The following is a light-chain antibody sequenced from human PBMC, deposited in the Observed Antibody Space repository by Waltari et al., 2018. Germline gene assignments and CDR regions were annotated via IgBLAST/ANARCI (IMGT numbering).Light chain of an antibody. CDR3: CSYAGRSTGV. J-gene: IGLJ3*02. V-gene: IGLV2-14*03. CDR2: DVT. Sequence: HSALTQPASVSGSPGQSITISCTGASTDVGDYNYGSWYQQIPGKAPKVIIYDVTKRPSGVSNRFAGSKSGNSASLSISGLQAEDEAQYYCCSYAGRSTGVFGGGTKVTVL. CDR1: STDVGDYNY.